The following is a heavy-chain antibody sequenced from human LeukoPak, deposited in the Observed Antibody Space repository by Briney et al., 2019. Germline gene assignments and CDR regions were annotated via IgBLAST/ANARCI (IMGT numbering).Heavy chain of an antibody. CDR1: GFTFSSYW. D-gene: IGHD2-2*01. CDR3: ARGNSIVVVPAATWDYYGMDV. Sequence: GGSLRLSCAASGFTFSSYWMSWVRQAPGKGLEWVANIKQDGSEKYYVDSVKGRFTISRDNAKNSLYLQMNSLRAEDTAVYYCARGNSIVVVPAATWDYYGMDVWGQGTTVTVSS. CDR2: IKQDGSEK. J-gene: IGHJ6*02. V-gene: IGHV3-7*01.